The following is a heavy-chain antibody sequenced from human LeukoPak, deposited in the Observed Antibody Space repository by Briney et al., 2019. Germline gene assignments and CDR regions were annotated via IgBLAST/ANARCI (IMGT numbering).Heavy chain of an antibody. CDR2: INPSGGST. V-gene: IGHV1-46*01. Sequence: ASVKVSCKASGYTFTSYYMHWVRQAPGQGLEWMGIINPSGGSTSYAQKFQGRVTMTRDTSTSTVYMELSSLRSEDTAVYYCARESGSYYRYYYYMDVWGKGTTVTVSS. CDR3: ARESGSYYRYYYYMDV. CDR1: GYTFTSYY. D-gene: IGHD1-26*01. J-gene: IGHJ6*03.